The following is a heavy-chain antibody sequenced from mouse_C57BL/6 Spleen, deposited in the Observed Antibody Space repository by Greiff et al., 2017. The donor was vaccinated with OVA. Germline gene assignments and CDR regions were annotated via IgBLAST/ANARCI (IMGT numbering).Heavy chain of an antibody. Sequence: EVMLVESKGGLVQPGSSMKLSCTASGFTFSDYYMAWVRQVPEKGLEWVANINYDGSSTYYLDSLKSRFIISRDNAKNILYLQMSSLKSEDTATYYCARWLLGGYFDYWGQGTTLTVSS. CDR3: ARWLLGGYFDY. CDR1: GFTFSDYY. V-gene: IGHV5-16*01. CDR2: INYDGSST. J-gene: IGHJ2*01. D-gene: IGHD2-3*01.